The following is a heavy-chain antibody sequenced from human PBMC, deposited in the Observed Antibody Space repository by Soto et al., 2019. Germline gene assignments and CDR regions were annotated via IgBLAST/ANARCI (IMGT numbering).Heavy chain of an antibody. CDR3: AAGVVIKGPLGY. J-gene: IGHJ4*02. V-gene: IGHV3-30*03. Sequence: QVQLVESGGGVVQPGRSLRLSCAASGFTFSSYGMHWVRQAPGKGLEWVAVISYDGSNKYYADSVKGRFTISRDNSKNTLYLQMNSLRAEDKAVYYCAAGVVIKGPLGYWGQGTLVTVSS. CDR1: GFTFSSYG. D-gene: IGHD3-22*01. CDR2: ISYDGSNK.